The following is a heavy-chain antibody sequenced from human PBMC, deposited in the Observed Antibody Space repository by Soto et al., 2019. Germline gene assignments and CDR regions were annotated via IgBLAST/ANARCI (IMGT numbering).Heavy chain of an antibody. CDR1: GYTFTSYG. D-gene: IGHD3-10*01. J-gene: IGHJ4*02. CDR3: ARDYWRYYYGAGSYFYY. CDR2: ISAYNGNT. Sequence: QVQLVQSGAEVKKPGASVKVSCKASGYTFTSYGISWVRQAPGQGLEWMGWISAYNGNTNYAQKLQGRVTMTTDTSTSTAYMELRSLRSDDTAVYYCARDYWRYYYGAGSYFYYWGQGTLVTVSS. V-gene: IGHV1-18*01.